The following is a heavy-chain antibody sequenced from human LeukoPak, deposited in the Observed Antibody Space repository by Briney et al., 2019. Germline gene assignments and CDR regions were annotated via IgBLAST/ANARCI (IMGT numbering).Heavy chain of an antibody. Sequence: GGSLRLSCAASGNYWMHWVRQAPGKGLVWVSHINGDGSWTTYADSVKGRFTISKDNARNTVYLQMNNLRAEDTAVYYCVSFYETYWGRGTLVTVSS. V-gene: IGHV3-74*01. J-gene: IGHJ4*02. D-gene: IGHD2-2*01. CDR2: INGDGSWT. CDR1: GNYW. CDR3: VSFYETY.